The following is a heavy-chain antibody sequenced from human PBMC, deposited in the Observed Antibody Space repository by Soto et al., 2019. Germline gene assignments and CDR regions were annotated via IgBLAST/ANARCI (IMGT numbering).Heavy chain of an antibody. V-gene: IGHV1-69*13. CDR3: ARGPDTAMVSGNYYYGMDV. D-gene: IGHD5-18*01. CDR1: GGTFSSYA. CDR2: IIPIFGTA. Sequence: SVKVSCKASGGTFSSYAISWVRQAPGQGLEWMGGIIPIFGTANYAQKFQGRVTITAGESTSTAYMELSSLRSEDTAVYYCARGPDTAMVSGNYYYGMDVWGQGTTVTVSS. J-gene: IGHJ6*02.